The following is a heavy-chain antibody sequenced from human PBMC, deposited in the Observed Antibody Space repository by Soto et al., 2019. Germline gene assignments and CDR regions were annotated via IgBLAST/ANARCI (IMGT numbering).Heavy chain of an antibody. CDR2: INAGNGNT. CDR1: GYTFTSYA. CDR3: ARDSQTSSWYFLSDAFDI. Sequence: ASVKVSCKASGYTFTSYAMHWVRQAPGQRLEWMGWINAGNGNTKYSQKFQGRVTITRDTSASTAYMELSSLRSEDTAVYYCARDSQTSSWYFLSDAFDIWGQGTMVTVSS. D-gene: IGHD6-13*01. J-gene: IGHJ3*02. V-gene: IGHV1-3*01.